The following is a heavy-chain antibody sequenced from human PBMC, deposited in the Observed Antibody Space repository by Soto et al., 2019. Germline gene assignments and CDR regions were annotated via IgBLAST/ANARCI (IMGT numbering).Heavy chain of an antibody. CDR2: ISYDGSNK. CDR3: AKDFSYSVIDD. J-gene: IGHJ4*02. Sequence: QVPLVESGGGVVQLGRSLRLSCAASGFTFSTYGMHWVRQAAGKGLEWVAVISYDGSNKYYAESVKGRFTISRDNSKNTLYLQMSSLRAEDTAVDYCAKDFSYSVIDDWGQGTLVTVSS. D-gene: IGHD5-18*01. CDR1: GFTFSTYG. V-gene: IGHV3-30*18.